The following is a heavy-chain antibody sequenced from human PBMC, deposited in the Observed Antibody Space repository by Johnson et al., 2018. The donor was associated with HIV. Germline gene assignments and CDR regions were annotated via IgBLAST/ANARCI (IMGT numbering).Heavy chain of an antibody. CDR2: ISHDGSHK. CDR3: AKDLFTEREDDVFDV. J-gene: IGHJ3*01. D-gene: IGHD1-26*01. CDR1: GFTFSS. V-gene: IGHV3-30*14. Sequence: QVQLVESGGGVVQPGRSLRLSCAASGFTFSSMHWDRQAPGKGLEWVAVISHDGSHKYYADSVKGRFSLSRDISKNTLYLQMNSLRAEDTAVYYCAKDLFTEREDDVFDVWGQGTMVTVSS.